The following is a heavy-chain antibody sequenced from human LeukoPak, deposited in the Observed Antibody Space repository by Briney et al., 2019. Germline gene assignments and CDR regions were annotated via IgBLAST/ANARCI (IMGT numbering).Heavy chain of an antibody. CDR3: ARRSMVTSFDY. Sequence: PGGSLRLSCAVSGFTFSSYAMSWVRQAPGKGLVWVSHIKSDGSITTYADSVKGRFTISRDNAKNTLYLQMNSLRAEDTAVYYCARRSMVTSFDYWGQGTLVTVSS. V-gene: IGHV3-74*01. CDR1: GFTFSSYA. CDR2: IKSDGSIT. D-gene: IGHD5-18*01. J-gene: IGHJ4*02.